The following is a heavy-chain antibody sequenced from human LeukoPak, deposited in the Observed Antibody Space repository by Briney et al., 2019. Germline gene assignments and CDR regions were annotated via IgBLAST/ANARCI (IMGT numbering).Heavy chain of an antibody. CDR2: INAYNGNT. CDR3: ARDLGRGGSGSYYPNWFDL. J-gene: IGHJ5*02. CDR1: GYTFISYG. Sequence: ASVKVSCKASGYTFISYGMSWVRQAPGQGLEWMGWINAYNGNTNYAQKIQGRVTMTTDTSTSTAYMELRSLRSDDTAVYYCARDLGRGGSGSYYPNWFDLWGQGTGVSVS. D-gene: IGHD3-10*01. V-gene: IGHV1-18*01.